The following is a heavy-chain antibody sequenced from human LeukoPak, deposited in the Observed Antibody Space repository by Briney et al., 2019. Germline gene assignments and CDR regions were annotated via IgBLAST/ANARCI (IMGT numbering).Heavy chain of an antibody. Sequence: GGSLRLSCAASGFSFGSHGMHWARQTPGKGLDWVAVIWYDGNTKYYVDSVKGRFTISRDNSKNTLLLEMNTLRAEDTAVYYCARGPALGVRGAHLDYWGQGILVTVSS. CDR2: IWYDGNTK. CDR1: GFSFGSHG. V-gene: IGHV3-33*01. CDR3: ARGPALGVRGAHLDY. J-gene: IGHJ4*02. D-gene: IGHD3-10*01.